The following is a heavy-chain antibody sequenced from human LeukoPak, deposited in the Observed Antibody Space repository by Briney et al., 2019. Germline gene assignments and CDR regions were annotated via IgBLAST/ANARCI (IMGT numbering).Heavy chain of an antibody. V-gene: IGHV3-21*01. CDR2: TSSSSSYI. J-gene: IGHJ4*02. D-gene: IGHD2-2*01. CDR3: AREFYCSSSSCPFDY. Sequence: GGSLRLSCAASGFTFSSYSMNWVRQAPGKGLEWVSSTSSSSSYIYYADSVKGRFTISRDNAKNSLYLQMNSLRAEDTAVYYCAREFYCSSSSCPFDYWGQGTLVTVSS. CDR1: GFTFSSYS.